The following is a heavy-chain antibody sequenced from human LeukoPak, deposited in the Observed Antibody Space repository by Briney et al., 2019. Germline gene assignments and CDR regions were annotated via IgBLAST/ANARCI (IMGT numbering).Heavy chain of an antibody. CDR3: VRGYQYGMDV. J-gene: IGHJ6*02. CDR1: GFTFSSYD. D-gene: IGHD2-2*01. Sequence: GGSLRLSCAASGFTFSSYDMHWVRQAPGKGMVWVTRISSDGSSTTFADSVKGRFTLSRDNAKNTLYLQMNSLRIEDTAVYYCVRGYQYGMDVWGQGTTVIVAS. CDR2: ISSDGSST. V-gene: IGHV3-74*01.